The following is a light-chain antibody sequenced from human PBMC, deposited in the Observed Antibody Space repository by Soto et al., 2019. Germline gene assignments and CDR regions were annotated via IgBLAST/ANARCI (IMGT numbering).Light chain of an antibody. Sequence: EIVLTQSPGTLSLSPGERATLFCRASQSVSNSYLAWYQQKPGQAPRLLIYGASSRATGIPDRFSGSGSGTDFTLTINRLEPDDFAVYYCQQYGSSPWTFGQGTKVEIK. J-gene: IGKJ1*01. CDR1: QSVSNSY. V-gene: IGKV3-20*01. CDR3: QQYGSSPWT. CDR2: GAS.